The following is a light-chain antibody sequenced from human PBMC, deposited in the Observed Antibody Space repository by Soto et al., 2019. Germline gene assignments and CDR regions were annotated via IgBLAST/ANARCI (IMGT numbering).Light chain of an antibody. V-gene: IGKV2-24*01. CDR1: QSLVHSDGNTF. CDR2: KIS. CDR3: LPSPHFPHT. J-gene: IGKJ2*01. Sequence: DVVMTQAPLSSPVTLGQPASISCRSSQSLVHSDGNTFLNWLQQRPGQPPRLIIYKISNRFSGVTDRLSGSGAGTDFTLEISRVEAEDVGVYYCLPSPHFPHTFGQGTKLEIK.